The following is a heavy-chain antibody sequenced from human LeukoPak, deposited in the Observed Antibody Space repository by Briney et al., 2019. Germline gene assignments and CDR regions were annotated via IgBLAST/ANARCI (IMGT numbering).Heavy chain of an antibody. D-gene: IGHD6-19*01. CDR2: LYSWYSDT. CDR3: AGLGAYSSGWYYFDY. J-gene: IGHJ4*02. Sequence: ESLNLLRKGSGYSLTSYWVGWVPHIPGKGLEWMGNLYSWYSDTRYSPSFQGQVTISADKSISTAYLQWSSLKASDTAMYYCAGLGAYSSGWYYFDYWGQGTLVTVSS. CDR1: GYSLTSYW. V-gene: IGHV5-51*01.